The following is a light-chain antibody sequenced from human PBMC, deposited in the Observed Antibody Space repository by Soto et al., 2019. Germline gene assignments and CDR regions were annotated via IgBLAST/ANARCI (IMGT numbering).Light chain of an antibody. CDR2: GAS. CDR1: QTVTSSF. Sequence: EIVLTQSPDTLSLSPGERATLSCRASQTVTSSFLAWYQQKPGQAPRLLIYGASNRATDIPDRFSGSGSGTAFTLAISRVEPEDFVVYYCQQYGSSPRTFGQGTKVEIK. V-gene: IGKV3-20*01. CDR3: QQYGSSPRT. J-gene: IGKJ1*01.